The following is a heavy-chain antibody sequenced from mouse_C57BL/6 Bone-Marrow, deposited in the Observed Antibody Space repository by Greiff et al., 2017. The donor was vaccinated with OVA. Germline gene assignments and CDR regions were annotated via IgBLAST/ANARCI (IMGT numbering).Heavy chain of an antibody. Sequence: QVQLQQPGAELVRPGSSVKLSCKASGYTFTSYWMHWVKQRPIQGLEWIGNIDPSDSETHYNQTFKDKATLTVDKSSSTAYMQLSILTSEDSAVYYCARWVTTGAWFADWGQGTLVTVSA. J-gene: IGHJ3*01. CDR3: ARWVTTGAWFAD. CDR1: GYTFTSYW. V-gene: IGHV1-52*01. CDR2: IDPSDSET. D-gene: IGHD2-2*01.